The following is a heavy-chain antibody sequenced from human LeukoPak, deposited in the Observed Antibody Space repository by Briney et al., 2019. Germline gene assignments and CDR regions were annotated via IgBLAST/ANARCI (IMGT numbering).Heavy chain of an antibody. D-gene: IGHD5-24*01. CDR2: ISSSSSYI. CDR1: GFTFSSYS. V-gene: IGHV3-21*01. Sequence: PGGSLRLSCAASGFTFSSYSMNWVRQAPGKGLEWVSSISSSSSYIYYADSVKGRFTIPRDNAKDSLYLQMNSLRAEDTAVYYCANPRDGYNWGFDYWGQGTLVTVSS. CDR3: ANPRDGYNWGFDY. J-gene: IGHJ4*02.